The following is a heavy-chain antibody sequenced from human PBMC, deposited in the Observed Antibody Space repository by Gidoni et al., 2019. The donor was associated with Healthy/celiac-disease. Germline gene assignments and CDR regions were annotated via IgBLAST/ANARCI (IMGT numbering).Heavy chain of an antibody. CDR1: GYNFTRYY. V-gene: IGHV1-46*01. CDR3: ARDLGAAAGTTDWFDP. J-gene: IGHJ5*02. D-gene: IGHD6-13*01. CDR2: INPMCGST. Sequence: QVQLVQSGAEVKKTGASMKVSCKASGYNFTRYYMHCVRHAPGQGLEWMGIINPMCGSTSYAQKFQGRVTMTRDTSTSTVYMELSSLRSEDTAVYYCARDLGAAAGTTDWFDPWGQGTLVTVSS.